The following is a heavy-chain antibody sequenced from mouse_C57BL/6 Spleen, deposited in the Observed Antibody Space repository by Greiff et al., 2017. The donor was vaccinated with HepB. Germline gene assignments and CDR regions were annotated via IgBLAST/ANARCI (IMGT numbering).Heavy chain of an antibody. Sequence: EVQVVESGGGLVKPGGSLKLSCAASGFTFSDYGMHWVRQAPEKGLEWVAYISSGSSTIYYADTVKGRFTISRDNAKNTLFLQMTSLRSEDTAMYYCARRLSTTVVNYAMDYWGQGTSVTVSS. CDR1: GFTFSDYG. D-gene: IGHD1-1*01. CDR3: ARRLSTTVVNYAMDY. CDR2: ISSGSSTI. J-gene: IGHJ4*01. V-gene: IGHV5-17*01.